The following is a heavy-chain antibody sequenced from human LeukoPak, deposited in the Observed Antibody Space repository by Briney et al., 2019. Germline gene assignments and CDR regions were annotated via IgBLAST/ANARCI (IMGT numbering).Heavy chain of an antibody. CDR2: INHSGST. Sequence: PSETLSLTCAVYGGSFSGYHWSWIRQPPGKGLEWIGEINHSGSTNYNPSLKSRGTISVDTSKNQFSLKLSSVTAADTAAYYCARGSWYSXSWXXXGNWFDPWGQXTLVTVS. D-gene: IGHD6-13*01. J-gene: IGHJ5*02. CDR3: ARGSWYSXSWXXXGNWFDP. CDR1: GGSFSGYH. V-gene: IGHV4-34*01.